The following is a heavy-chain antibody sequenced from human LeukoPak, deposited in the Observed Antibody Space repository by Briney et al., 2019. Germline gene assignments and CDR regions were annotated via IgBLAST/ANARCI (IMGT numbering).Heavy chain of an antibody. CDR3: ARGFSSGWYPVDY. V-gene: IGHV1-2*02. CDR1: GYTFTGYC. CDR2: INPNSGGT. Sequence: GASVKVSCKASGYTFTGYCMHWVRQAPGQGLEWMGWINPNSGGTNYAQKFQGRVTMTRDTSISTAYMELSRLRSDDTAVYYCARGFSSGWYPVDYWGQGTLVTVSS. J-gene: IGHJ4*02. D-gene: IGHD6-19*01.